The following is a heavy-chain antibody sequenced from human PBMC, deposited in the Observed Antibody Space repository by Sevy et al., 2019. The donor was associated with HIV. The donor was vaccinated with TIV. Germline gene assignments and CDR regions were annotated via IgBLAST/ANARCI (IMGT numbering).Heavy chain of an antibody. Sequence: GGSLRLSCAASGXXLSSYGMHWVRQAPGKGLEWVSTIRGSGGSTYYADSVKGRFTISRDNSKNTLYFQMNSLRAEDTAVYYCHGDYDSSQLASYYYYGMDVWGQGTTVTVSS. V-gene: IGHV3-23*01. CDR2: IRGSGGST. CDR1: GXXLSSYG. CDR3: HGDYDSSQLASYYYYGMDV. J-gene: IGHJ6*02. D-gene: IGHD3-22*01.